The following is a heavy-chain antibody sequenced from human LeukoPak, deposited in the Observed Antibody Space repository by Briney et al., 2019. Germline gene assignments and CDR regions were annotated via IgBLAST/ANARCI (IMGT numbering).Heavy chain of an antibody. V-gene: IGHV3-23*01. CDR1: GFTFSSYA. J-gene: IGHJ4*02. CDR2: ISGSGGST. D-gene: IGHD4-17*01. Sequence: GGSLRPSCAASGFTFSSYAMSWVRQAPGKGLEWVSAISGSGGSTYYADSVKGRFTISRDNSKNTLYLQMNSLRSEDTAVYYCFFLETTVPQADYWGQGTLVTVSS. CDR3: FFLETTVPQADY.